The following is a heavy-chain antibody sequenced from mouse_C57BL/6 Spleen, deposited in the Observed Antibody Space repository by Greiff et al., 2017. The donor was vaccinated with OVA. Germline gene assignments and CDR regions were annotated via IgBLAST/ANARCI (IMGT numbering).Heavy chain of an antibody. V-gene: IGHV1-55*01. CDR3: ARGIYYGNYEDY. CDR1: GYTFTSYW. CDR2: IYPGSGST. D-gene: IGHD2-1*01. Sequence: QVQLQQPGAELVKPGASVKMSCKASGYTFTSYWITWVKQRPGQGLEWIGDIYPGSGSTNYNEKFKSKATLTVDTSSSTAYMQLSSLTSEDSAVYYCARGIYYGNYEDYWGQGTTLTVSS. J-gene: IGHJ2*01.